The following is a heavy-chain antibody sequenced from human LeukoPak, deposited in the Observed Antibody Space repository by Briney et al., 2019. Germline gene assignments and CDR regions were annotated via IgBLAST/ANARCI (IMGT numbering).Heavy chain of an antibody. D-gene: IGHD6-19*01. J-gene: IGHJ4*02. Sequence: SETLSLTCTVSGGSVSSGSYYWSWIRQPPGKGLEWIGYIYYSGSTNYNPSLKSRVTISVDTSKNQFSLKLSSVTAAGTAVYYCAREEYSSGWYGFDYWGQGTLVTVSS. CDR3: AREEYSSGWYGFDY. V-gene: IGHV4-61*01. CDR1: GGSVSSGSYY. CDR2: IYYSGST.